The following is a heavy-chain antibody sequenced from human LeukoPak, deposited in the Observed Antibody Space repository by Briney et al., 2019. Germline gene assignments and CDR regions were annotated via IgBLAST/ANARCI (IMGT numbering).Heavy chain of an antibody. D-gene: IGHD6-25*01. CDR2: IYYSGST. CDR1: GGSISSYY. J-gene: IGHJ5*02. Sequence: SETLSLTCTVSGGSISSYYWSWIRQPPGKGLEWIGHIYYSGSTYYNPSLKSRVTISVDTSKNQFSLKRSSVTAADTAVYNCARYSSAWFDPWGQGTLVTVSS. V-gene: IGHV4-59*04. CDR3: ARYSSAWFDP.